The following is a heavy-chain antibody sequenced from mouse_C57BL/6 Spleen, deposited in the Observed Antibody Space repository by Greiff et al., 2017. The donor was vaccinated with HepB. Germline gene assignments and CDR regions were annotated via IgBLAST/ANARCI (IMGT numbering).Heavy chain of an antibody. J-gene: IGHJ4*01. D-gene: IGHD1-1*01. V-gene: IGHV1-81*01. CDR3: AREGFYYGSSSPSYAMDY. CDR1: GYTFTSYG. Sequence: QVQLQQSGAELARPGASVKLSCKASGYTFTSYGISWVKQRTGQGLEWIGEIYPRSGNTYYNEKFKGKATLTADKSSSTAYMELRSLTSEDSAVYFCAREGFYYGSSSPSYAMDYWGQGASVTVAS. CDR2: IYPRSGNT.